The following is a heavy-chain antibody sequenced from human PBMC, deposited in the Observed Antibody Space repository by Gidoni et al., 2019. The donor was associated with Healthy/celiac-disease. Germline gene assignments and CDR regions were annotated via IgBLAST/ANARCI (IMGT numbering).Heavy chain of an antibody. V-gene: IGHV4-39*01. Sequence: QLQLQESGPGLVKPSETLSLTCTVSGGSISSSSYYWGWIRQPPGKGLEWIGSIYYSGSTYYNPSLKSRVTISVDTSKNQFSLKLSSVTAADTAVYYCARAHEYCSGGSCYSDAFDIWGQGTMVTVSS. J-gene: IGHJ3*02. CDR3: ARAHEYCSGGSCYSDAFDI. CDR2: IYYSGST. D-gene: IGHD2-15*01. CDR1: GGSISSSSYY.